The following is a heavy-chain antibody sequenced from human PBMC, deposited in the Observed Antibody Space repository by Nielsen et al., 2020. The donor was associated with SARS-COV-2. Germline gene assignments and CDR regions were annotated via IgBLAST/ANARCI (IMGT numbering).Heavy chain of an antibody. CDR1: GGSFSDYY. V-gene: IGHV4-30-4*01. J-gene: IGHJ5*02. D-gene: IGHD3-10*01. CDR3: ARSSVYIWFGELLTSNWFDP. CDR2: IYYSGST. Sequence: SETLSLTCAVYGGSFSDYYWSWIRQPPGKGLEWIGYIYYSGSTYYNPSLKSRVTISVDTSKNQFSLKLSSVTAADTAVYYCARSSVYIWFGELLTSNWFDPWGQGTLVTVSS.